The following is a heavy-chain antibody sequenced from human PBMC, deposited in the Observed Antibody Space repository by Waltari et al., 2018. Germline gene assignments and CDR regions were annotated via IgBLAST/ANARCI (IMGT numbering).Heavy chain of an antibody. CDR3: ARERHRLMEEGYLMALDP. D-gene: IGHD3-3*01. Sequence: QVQLVQPGAEVKKPRASVKVSSKASDHTFSDYAIRWVRQAPGQGLEWMEWISGNNGHTNHAQKFQGRLIMTQDTSATTVYMELTYLTSDDTAVYYCARERHRLMEEGYLMALDPWGQGTLVTVSS. CDR1: DHTFSDYA. CDR2: ISGNNGHT. V-gene: IGHV1-18*01. J-gene: IGHJ5*02.